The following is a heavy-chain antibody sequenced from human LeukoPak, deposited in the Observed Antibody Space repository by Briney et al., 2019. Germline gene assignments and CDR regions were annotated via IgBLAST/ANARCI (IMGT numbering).Heavy chain of an antibody. CDR2: VGSAGDT. J-gene: IGHJ6*02. CDR1: GFTLSNYD. Sequence: GSLRLSCAASGFTLSNYDMHWVRRPAGKGLEWVSTVGSAGDTYYTDSVKGRFTSSRDNAKNSFFLQMNSLRAGDTAVYYCARENVLAVAGKNYYYGMDVWGQGITVTVSS. V-gene: IGHV3-13*01. D-gene: IGHD6-19*01. CDR3: ARENVLAVAGKNYYYGMDV.